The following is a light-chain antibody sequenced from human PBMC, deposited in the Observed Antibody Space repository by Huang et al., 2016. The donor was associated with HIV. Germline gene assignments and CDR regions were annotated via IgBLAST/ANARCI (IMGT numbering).Light chain of an antibody. J-gene: IGKJ1*01. CDR3: QQYFTTPWT. CDR2: WAS. CDR1: QSVLYKSNQKHY. V-gene: IGKV4-1*01. Sequence: DIVMTQSPDLLAVSLGQRATMNCKSNQSVLYKSNQKHYVSWFQQTPGQPPKLLIHWASIRAAGVPDRFRGGGSGTEFTLTISNLQAADVAVYYCQQYFTTPWTFGQGTKVEIK.